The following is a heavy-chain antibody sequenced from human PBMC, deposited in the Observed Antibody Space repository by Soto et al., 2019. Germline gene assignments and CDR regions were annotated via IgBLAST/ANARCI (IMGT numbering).Heavy chain of an antibody. CDR2: IYYSGST. CDR3: VRLSSGERLNFDY. D-gene: IGHD3-10*02. Sequence: QVQLQESGPGLVKPSQTLSLTCTVSGGSISSGGYYWSWIRQHPGKGLEWIGYIYYSGSTYYNPSLKSRVTISLDTSKNQFSLKLSSVTAADTAMYYCVRLSSGERLNFDYWGQGTLVTVSP. CDR1: GGSISSGGYY. J-gene: IGHJ4*02. V-gene: IGHV4-31*03.